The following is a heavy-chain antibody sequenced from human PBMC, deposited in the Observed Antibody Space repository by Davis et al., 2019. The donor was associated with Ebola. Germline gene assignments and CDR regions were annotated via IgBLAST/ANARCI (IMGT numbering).Heavy chain of an antibody. CDR3: AKSGLSFGVVKYHYGMDV. CDR2: ISGSGGST. V-gene: IGHV3-23*01. D-gene: IGHD3-3*01. J-gene: IGHJ6*04. Sequence: GESLKISCAASGFTFSSHAMTWVRPAPGKGLEWVPAISGSGGSTYYADSVKGRFTISRDNSKKTLYLQMNSLRAEETAVYYCAKSGLSFGVVKYHYGMDVWGKGTTVTVSS. CDR1: GFTFSSHA.